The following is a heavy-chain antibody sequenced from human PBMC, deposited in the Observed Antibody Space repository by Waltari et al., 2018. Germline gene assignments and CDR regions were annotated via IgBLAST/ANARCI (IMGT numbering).Heavy chain of an antibody. CDR2: FCPEDSDR. Sequence: EVQLVQSGAEVTKPGESLKISCNVSGYDFATHWIGWVRQMPGKGLEWMGRFCPEDSDRRYSPSFQGKGTMSADRSSSIAYRHLNNLKTADTAIYYCARQFPPYCGGDCYSDYWGQGTLVTVSS. CDR3: ARQFPPYCGGDCYSDY. V-gene: IGHV5-51*01. J-gene: IGHJ4*02. D-gene: IGHD2-21*01. CDR1: GYDFATHW.